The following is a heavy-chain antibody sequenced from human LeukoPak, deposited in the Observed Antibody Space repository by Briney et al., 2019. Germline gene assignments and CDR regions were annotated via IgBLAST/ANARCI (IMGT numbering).Heavy chain of an antibody. V-gene: IGHV3-21*01. CDR3: ARDLGDSGYDRLYFDY. J-gene: IGHJ4*02. D-gene: IGHD5-12*01. CDR1: GFTFSSYS. Sequence: GGSLRLSCAVSGFTFSSYSMNWVRQAPGKGLEWVSSISSSSSYIYYADSVKGRFTISRDNAKNSLYLQMNSLRAEDTAVYYCARDLGDSGYDRLYFDYWGQGTLVTVSS. CDR2: ISSSSSYI.